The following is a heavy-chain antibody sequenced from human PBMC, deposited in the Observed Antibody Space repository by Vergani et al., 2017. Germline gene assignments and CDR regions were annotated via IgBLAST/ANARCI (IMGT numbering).Heavy chain of an antibody. D-gene: IGHD3-22*01. Sequence: EVLLLESGGGLVQPGGSLRLSCAASGFTFSSYAMSWVRQAPGKGLEWVSAISGSGGSTYYADSVKGRFTISRDNSKNTLYLQMNSLRAEDTAVYYCAKDRHYYDSSGYYTGRFDPWGQGTLVTVSS. V-gene: IGHV3-23*01. J-gene: IGHJ5*02. CDR3: AKDRHYYDSSGYYTGRFDP. CDR1: GFTFSSYA. CDR2: ISGSGGST.